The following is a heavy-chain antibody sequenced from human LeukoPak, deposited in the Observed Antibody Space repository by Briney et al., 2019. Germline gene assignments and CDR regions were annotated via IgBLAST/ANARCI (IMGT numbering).Heavy chain of an antibody. Sequence: GGSLRLSCAASGFMFSSNWMSWVRRAPGKGLEWVANIKEDGTETYYVDSVKGRFTISRDNAKNSLYLQMNSLRVEDTAVYYCAKEGRSLQTYWGQGTLVTVSS. CDR3: AKEGRSLQTY. J-gene: IGHJ4*02. D-gene: IGHD5-24*01. CDR1: GFMFSSNW. V-gene: IGHV3-7*03. CDR2: IKEDGTET.